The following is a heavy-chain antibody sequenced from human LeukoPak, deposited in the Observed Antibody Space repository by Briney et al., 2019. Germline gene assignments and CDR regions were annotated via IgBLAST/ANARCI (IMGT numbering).Heavy chain of an antibody. Sequence: GGSLRLSCAASGFTFSNYWMSWVRQAPGKGLDWVANIKQDGSDKYYVDSVKGRFTISRDNAKNSLFLRMNSLRAEDTAVYYCARGFGGYAYWGQGTLVTVSS. D-gene: IGHD5-12*01. CDR2: IKQDGSDK. CDR1: GFTFSNYW. J-gene: IGHJ4*02. V-gene: IGHV3-7*04. CDR3: ARGFGGYAY.